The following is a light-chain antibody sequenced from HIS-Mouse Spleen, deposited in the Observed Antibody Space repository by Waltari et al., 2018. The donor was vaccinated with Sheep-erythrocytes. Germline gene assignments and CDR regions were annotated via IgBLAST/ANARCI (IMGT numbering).Light chain of an antibody. CDR1: KLGDKY. Sequence: SYELTQPPSVSVSPGQTASITCSGDKLGDKYACWYQRKPGQSPVLVVYQDSKPPSGIPGRCSGSNSGNTATLTISGTQAMDEADYYCQAWDSSTYVFGTGTKVTVL. CDR3: QAWDSSTYV. V-gene: IGLV3-1*01. CDR2: QDS. J-gene: IGLJ1*01.